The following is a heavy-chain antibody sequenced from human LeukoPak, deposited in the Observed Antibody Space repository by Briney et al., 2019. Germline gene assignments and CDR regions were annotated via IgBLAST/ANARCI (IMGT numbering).Heavy chain of an antibody. CDR1: GFTFSSYS. J-gene: IGHJ4*02. D-gene: IGHD4-17*01. Sequence: GGSLRLSCAASGFTFSSYSMNWVRQAPGKGLEWVSSISSSGSYIYYADSVKGRFTISRDNSKNTLYLQMNSLRAEDTAVYYCALGPTYGDYVGYWGQGTLVTVSS. CDR2: ISSSGSYI. V-gene: IGHV3-21*04. CDR3: ALGPTYGDYVGY.